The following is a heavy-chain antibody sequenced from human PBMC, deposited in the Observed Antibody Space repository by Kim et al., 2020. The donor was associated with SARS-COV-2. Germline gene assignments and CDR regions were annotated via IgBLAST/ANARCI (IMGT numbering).Heavy chain of an antibody. J-gene: IGHJ6*02. D-gene: IGHD5-18*01. CDR1: GGSFSGCS. V-gene: IGHV4-34*01. Sequence: SETLSLTCAVYGGSFSGCSWTWIRQPPGKGLEWIGQINHSGGTNFNPSLQSRVSISIDTSKNQFSLRLRSVTAADTAVYYCARGRAGVVPAPVLGLGPSYEYYIIDVWGRGTTVTVSS. CDR3: ARGRAGVVPAPVLGLGPSYEYYIIDV. CDR2: INHSGGT.